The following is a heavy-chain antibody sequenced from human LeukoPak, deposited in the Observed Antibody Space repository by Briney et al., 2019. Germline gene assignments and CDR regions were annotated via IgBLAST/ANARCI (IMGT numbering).Heavy chain of an antibody. CDR3: AKIRTVAGFDY. J-gene: IGHJ4*02. CDR1: GFTFSNYW. CDR2: ISYDGSNK. D-gene: IGHD6-19*01. Sequence: GGSLRLSCEASGFTFSNYWMSWVRQAPGKGLEWVAVISYDGSNKYYADSVKGRFTISRDNSKNTLYLQMNSLRAEDTAVYYCAKIRTVAGFDYWGQGTLVTVSS. V-gene: IGHV3-30*18.